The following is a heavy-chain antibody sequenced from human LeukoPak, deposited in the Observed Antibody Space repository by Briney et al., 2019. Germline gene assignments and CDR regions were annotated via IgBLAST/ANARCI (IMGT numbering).Heavy chain of an antibody. J-gene: IGHJ4*02. Sequence: GASVKVSCKASGYTFTSYGISWLRQAPGQGLEWMGWISAYNGNTNYAQKLQGRVTMTTDTSTSTAYMELRSLRSDDTAVYYCARDYYYDSSGLISDYWGQGTLVTVSS. CDR1: GYTFTSYG. D-gene: IGHD3-22*01. CDR2: ISAYNGNT. CDR3: ARDYYYDSSGLISDY. V-gene: IGHV1-18*01.